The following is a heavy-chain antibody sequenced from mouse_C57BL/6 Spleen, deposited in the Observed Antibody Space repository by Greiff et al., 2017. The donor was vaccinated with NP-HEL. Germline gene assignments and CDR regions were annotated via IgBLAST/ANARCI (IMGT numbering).Heavy chain of an antibody. CDR1: GFTFTSYG. V-gene: IGHV5-6*01. Sequence: EVQRVESGGDLVKPGGSLKLSCAASGFTFTSYGMSWVRQTPDKRLEWVATISSGGSDTYYPDSVKGRFTISRDNAKTTLYLHMSRLKSEDTAMYYCARRYYGSSLYYYAMDYWGQGTSVTVSS. D-gene: IGHD1-1*01. J-gene: IGHJ4*01. CDR3: ARRYYGSSLYYYAMDY. CDR2: ISSGGSDT.